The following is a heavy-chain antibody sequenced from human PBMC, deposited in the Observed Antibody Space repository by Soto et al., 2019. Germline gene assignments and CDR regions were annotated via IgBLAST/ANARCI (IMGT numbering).Heavy chain of an antibody. Sequence: QVQLVQYGAEVKKPGSSVKVSCKVSGGTFSSYAINWLRQAPGQGPEWMGNIVPIFGSAKYAQQLQGRLPITADESTSTAYMELSSLGCEDSAVYYGTGGVGEGDWERLSDSWGQGTLVTVSS. CDR2: IVPIFGSA. CDR1: GGTFSSYA. V-gene: IGHV1-69*18. CDR3: TGGVGEGDWERLSDS. J-gene: IGHJ4*02. D-gene: IGHD3-16*01.